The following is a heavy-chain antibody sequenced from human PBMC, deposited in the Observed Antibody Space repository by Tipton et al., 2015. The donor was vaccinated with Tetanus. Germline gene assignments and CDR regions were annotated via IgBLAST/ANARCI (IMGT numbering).Heavy chain of an antibody. D-gene: IGHD6-19*01. CDR1: GFTFSSYA. Sequence: SLRLSCAASGFTFSSYAMHWVRQAPGKGLEWVAVISYDGSNKYYADSVKGRFTISRDNSKNTLYLQMNSLRAEDTAVYYCARNLLKSSSGSSPAYWGQGALVTVSS. CDR3: ARNLLKSSSGSSPAY. J-gene: IGHJ4*02. CDR2: ISYDGSNK. V-gene: IGHV3-30*04.